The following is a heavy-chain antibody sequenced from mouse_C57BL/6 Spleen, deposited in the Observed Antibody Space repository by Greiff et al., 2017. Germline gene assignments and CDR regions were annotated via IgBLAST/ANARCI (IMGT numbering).Heavy chain of an antibody. CDR2: IYPRAGST. J-gene: IGHJ3*01. CDR1: GYTFTSYA. Sequence: VQLQQSGPELVKPGASVKLSCKASGYTFTSYAINWVKQRPGQGLEWIGWIYPRAGSTKYNEKVKGKATLTVDTSSSTAYLELHSLTSEDSAFYFCARDYGSSSFAYWGQGTLVTVSA. CDR3: ARDYGSSSFAY. V-gene: IGHV1-85*01. D-gene: IGHD1-1*01.